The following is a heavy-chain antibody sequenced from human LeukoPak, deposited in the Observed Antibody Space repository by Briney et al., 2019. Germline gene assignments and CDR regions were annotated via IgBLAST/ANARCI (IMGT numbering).Heavy chain of an antibody. CDR2: IYYSGST. CDR3: ARETAAAGSFIAINDY. D-gene: IGHD6-13*01. CDR1: GGSISSSSYY. V-gene: IGHV4-39*01. Sequence: SETLSLTCTVSGGSISSSSYYWGWIRQPPGKGLEWIGSIYYSGSTYYNPSLKSRVTISVDTSKNQFSLRLSSVTAADTAIYYCARETAAAGSFIAINDYWGQGTLVTVSS. J-gene: IGHJ4*02.